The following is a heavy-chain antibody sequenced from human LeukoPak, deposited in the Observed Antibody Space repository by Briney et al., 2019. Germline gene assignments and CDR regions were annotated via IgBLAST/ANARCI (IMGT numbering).Heavy chain of an antibody. D-gene: IGHD1-26*01. CDR2: ISWNSGSI. Sequence: GGSLRLSCAASGFTFDDYAIHWVRQPPGKGLEWVSGISWNSGSIDYADSVKGRFTTSRDNVKNSLYLQMNSLKPEDTALYYCAKDVGATLSYGMDAWGQGTTVTVSS. CDR3: AKDVGATLSYGMDA. CDR1: GFTFDDYA. V-gene: IGHV3-9*01. J-gene: IGHJ6*02.